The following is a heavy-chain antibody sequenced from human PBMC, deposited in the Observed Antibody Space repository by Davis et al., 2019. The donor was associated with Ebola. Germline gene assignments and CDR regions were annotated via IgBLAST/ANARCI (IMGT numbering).Heavy chain of an antibody. Sequence: GSLRLSCAASGFTFSSYGMHWVRQPPGKGLEWIGEINHSGSTNYNPSLKSRVTISIDTSKNQFSLKLSSVTAADTAIYYCVRTVLIVIPSTVRYFDLWGRGTLVTVSS. J-gene: IGHJ2*01. V-gene: IGHV4-34*01. CDR1: GFTFSSYG. CDR3: VRTVLIVIPSTVRYFDL. D-gene: IGHD2-21*01. CDR2: INHSGST.